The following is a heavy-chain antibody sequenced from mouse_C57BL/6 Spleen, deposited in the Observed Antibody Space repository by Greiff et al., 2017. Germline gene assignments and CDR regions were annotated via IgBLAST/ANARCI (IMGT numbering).Heavy chain of an antibody. D-gene: IGHD2-3*01. Sequence: EVNLVESGGGLVKPGGSLKLSCAASGFTFSDYGMHWVRQAPEKGLEWVAYISSGSSTIYYADTVKGRFTISRDNAKNTLFLQMTSLRSEDTAMYYCARNDGNYVRDAMDYWGQGTSVTVSS. J-gene: IGHJ4*01. V-gene: IGHV5-17*01. CDR1: GFTFSDYG. CDR3: ARNDGNYVRDAMDY. CDR2: ISSGSSTI.